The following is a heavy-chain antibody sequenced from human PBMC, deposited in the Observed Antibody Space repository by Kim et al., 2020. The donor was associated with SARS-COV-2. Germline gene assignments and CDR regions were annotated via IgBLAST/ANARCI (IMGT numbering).Heavy chain of an antibody. CDR1: GFTFSSYA. Sequence: GGSLRLSCAASGFTFSSYAMSWVRQAPGKGLEWVSAISGSGGSTYYADSVKGRFTISRDNSKNTLYLQMNSLRAEDTAVYYCAKARPDYDILTGYLGFYYGMDVWGQGTTVTVSS. CDR3: AKARPDYDILTGYLGFYYGMDV. J-gene: IGHJ6*02. CDR2: ISGSGGST. V-gene: IGHV3-23*01. D-gene: IGHD3-9*01.